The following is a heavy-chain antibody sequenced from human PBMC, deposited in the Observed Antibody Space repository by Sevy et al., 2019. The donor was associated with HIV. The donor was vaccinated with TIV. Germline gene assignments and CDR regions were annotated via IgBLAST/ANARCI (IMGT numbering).Heavy chain of an antibody. J-gene: IGHJ4*02. CDR3: ARASPPNRAKSIAARPDY. D-gene: IGHD6-6*01. CDR1: GFTFSSYA. CDR2: ISYDGSNK. V-gene: IGHV3-30-3*01. Sequence: GGSLRLSCAASGFTFSSYAMHWVRQAPGKGLEWVAVISYDGSNKYYADSVKGRFTISRDNSKNTLYLQMNRLRAEDRAVYYWARASPPNRAKSIAARPDYWGQGTLVTVSS.